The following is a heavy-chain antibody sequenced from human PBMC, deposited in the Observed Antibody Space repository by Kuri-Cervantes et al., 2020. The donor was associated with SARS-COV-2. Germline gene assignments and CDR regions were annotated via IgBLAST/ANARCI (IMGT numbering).Heavy chain of an antibody. CDR3: ARGDGYYDAFDI. D-gene: IGHD5-24*01. V-gene: IGHV4-30-4*08. CDR1: GGSISSGDYY. CDR2: IYYSGST. J-gene: IGHJ3*02. Sequence: SETLSLTCTVSGGSISSGDYYWSWIRQPPGKGLEWIGYIYYSGSTYYNPSLKSRVTISVDTSKNQFSLKLSSVTAADTAVYYCARGDGYYDAFDIWGQGTMVTVSS.